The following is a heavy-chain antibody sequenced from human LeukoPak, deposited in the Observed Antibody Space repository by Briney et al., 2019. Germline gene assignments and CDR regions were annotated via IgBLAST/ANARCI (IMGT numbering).Heavy chain of an antibody. V-gene: IGHV3-74*01. CDR1: GFTFSSYW. CDR2: INSDGRST. Sequence: GGSLRLSCAASGFTFSSYWMHWVRQAPGKGLVWVSRINSDGRSTSYADSVKGRFTISRDNAKNTLYLQMNGLRAEDTAVYYCVRVRLDSSDYTNWFDPWGQGTLVTVSS. D-gene: IGHD3-22*01. J-gene: IGHJ5*02. CDR3: VRVRLDSSDYTNWFDP.